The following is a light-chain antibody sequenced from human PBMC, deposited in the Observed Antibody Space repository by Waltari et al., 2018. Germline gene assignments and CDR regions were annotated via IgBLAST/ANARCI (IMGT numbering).Light chain of an antibody. CDR1: QGFSRY. Sequence: DIQLTQFPYFLYASVAAKVSTTCRASQGFSRYLAWYHQKPGKGPKLLIYAASTLQSGVPSRFSGSGSGTEFTLTISSLQPEDFATYYCQQLNSYPRTFGQGTKVEIK. CDR3: QQLNSYPRT. V-gene: IGKV1-9*01. CDR2: AAS. J-gene: IGKJ1*01.